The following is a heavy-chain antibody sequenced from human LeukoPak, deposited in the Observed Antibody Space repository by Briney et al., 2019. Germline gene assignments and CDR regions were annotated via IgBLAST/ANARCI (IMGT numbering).Heavy chain of an antibody. CDR1: GFTFSNFY. Sequence: PGGSLRLSCAASGFTFSNFYMSWLRQAPGKGLEWVSYITGSGSTIDYAESVKGRFTISRDNAKNSLYLQMSSLRAEDTAVYYCAREYLNGFDIWGQGTMVTVSS. CDR3: AREYLNGFDI. CDR2: ITGSGSTI. D-gene: IGHD2-2*02. J-gene: IGHJ3*02. V-gene: IGHV3-11*04.